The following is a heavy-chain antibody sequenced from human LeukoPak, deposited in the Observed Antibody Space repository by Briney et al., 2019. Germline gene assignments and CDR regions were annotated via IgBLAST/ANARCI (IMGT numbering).Heavy chain of an antibody. V-gene: IGHV4-39*07. CDR1: GGSISSSSYY. D-gene: IGHD4-23*01. J-gene: IGHJ6*03. Sequence: SETLSLTCTVSGGSISSSSYYWGWIRQPPGKGLEWIGSIYYSGSTYYNPSLKSRVPISVDTSKNQFSLKLSSVTAADTAVYYCARQSTVARAYYHMDVWGKGTTVTVS. CDR3: ARQSTVARAYYHMDV. CDR2: IYYSGST.